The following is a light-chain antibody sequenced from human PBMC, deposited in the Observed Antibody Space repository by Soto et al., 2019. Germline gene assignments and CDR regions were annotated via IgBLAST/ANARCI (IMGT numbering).Light chain of an antibody. CDR3: QQYAGSPET. J-gene: IGKJ1*01. V-gene: IGKV3-20*01. CDR2: GAS. CDR1: QNFGSKS. Sequence: PGEKATLSCRASQNFGSKSLAWYQQRPGQAPRLLIYGASIRASGSPDRFSGSGSGTDFTLTINRLEPEDFAVYYCQQYAGSPETFGQGTK.